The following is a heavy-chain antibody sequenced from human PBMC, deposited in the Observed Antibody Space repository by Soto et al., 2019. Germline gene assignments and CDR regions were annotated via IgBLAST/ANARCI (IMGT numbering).Heavy chain of an antibody. V-gene: IGHV4-34*01. CDR3: ARVGVRDGDYGVSRFDP. D-gene: IGHD4-17*01. Sequence: SETMSLTCAVYGGSFSGFYWSWLRQNPGKGLEWIGEINHSGTTNYNPSLKSRVTISVDTSKNQFSLKLSSVTAADTAVYYCARVGVRDGDYGVSRFDPWGQGTLVTVSS. J-gene: IGHJ5*02. CDR2: INHSGTT. CDR1: GGSFSGFY.